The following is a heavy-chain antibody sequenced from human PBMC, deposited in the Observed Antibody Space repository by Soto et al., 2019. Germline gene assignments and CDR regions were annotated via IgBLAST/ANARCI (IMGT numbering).Heavy chain of an antibody. CDR3: ARCVVEDSGKTYFDY. J-gene: IGHJ4*02. CDR2: INHSGST. V-gene: IGHV4-34*01. D-gene: IGHD2-15*01. Sequence: SETLSLTCAVYGGSFGGYYWSWIRQPPWKGLEWIGEINHSGSTNYNPSLKSRVTISVDTSKNQFSLKLSSVTAADTAVYYCARCVVEDSGKTYFDYRGQVNRVTVSS. CDR1: GGSFGGYY.